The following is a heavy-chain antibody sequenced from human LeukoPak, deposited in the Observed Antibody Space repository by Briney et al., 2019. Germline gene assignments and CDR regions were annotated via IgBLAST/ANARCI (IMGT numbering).Heavy chain of an antibody. Sequence: SETLSLTCTVSGGSISSYYWSWIRQPPGKGLEWIGYIYYSGSTNYNPSLKSRVTISVDTSKNQFSLKLSSVTAADTAVYYCARDRGDYDSSGYYGYFDYWGQGALVTVSS. V-gene: IGHV4-59*01. J-gene: IGHJ4*02. D-gene: IGHD3-22*01. CDR1: GGSISSYY. CDR2: IYYSGST. CDR3: ARDRGDYDSSGYYGYFDY.